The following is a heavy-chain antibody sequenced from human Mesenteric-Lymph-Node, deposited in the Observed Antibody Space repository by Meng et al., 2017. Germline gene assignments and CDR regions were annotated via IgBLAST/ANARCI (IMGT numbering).Heavy chain of an antibody. J-gene: IGHJ6*02. V-gene: IGHV4-34*01. CDR2: INHSGST. CDR1: GGSFSGYY. Sequence: SETLSLTCAVYGGSFSGYYWSWIRQPPGKGLEWIGEINHSGSTNYNPSLKSRVTISVDTSKNQFSLRLSSVTAADTAVYYCARGHSVTTPPYYYGMDVWGQGTTVTVSS. D-gene: IGHD4-17*01. CDR3: ARGHSVTTPPYYYGMDV.